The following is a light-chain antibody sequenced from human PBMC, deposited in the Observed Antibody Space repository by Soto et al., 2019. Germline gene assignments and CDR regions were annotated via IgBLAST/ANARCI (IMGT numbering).Light chain of an antibody. CDR1: SPNIGGNS. Sequence: QSVLTQPPSVSAAPGQKVTISCSGSSPNIGGNSVSWYQQLPGTAPKLLIYDDNKRPSGIPDRFSGSKSGTSATLRITGFQSEDEADYYCSAWDLSLNAYVFEYGSK. CDR2: DDN. V-gene: IGLV1-51*01. J-gene: IGLJ1*01. CDR3: SAWDLSLNAYV.